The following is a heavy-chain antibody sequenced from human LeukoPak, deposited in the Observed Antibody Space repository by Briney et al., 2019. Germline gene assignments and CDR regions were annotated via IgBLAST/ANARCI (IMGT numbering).Heavy chain of an antibody. V-gene: IGHV1-8*01. CDR1: GYTFTSYD. J-gene: IGHJ3*02. D-gene: IGHD3-22*01. CDR2: MNPNSGNT. Sequence: ASVKVSCKASGYTFTSYDINWVRQATGQGREWMGWMNPNSGNTGYAQKFQGRVTMTRNTSISTAYMELSSLRSEDTAVYYCARGREITMIVVEGYDWEAFDIWGQGTMVTVSS. CDR3: ARGREITMIVVEGYDWEAFDI.